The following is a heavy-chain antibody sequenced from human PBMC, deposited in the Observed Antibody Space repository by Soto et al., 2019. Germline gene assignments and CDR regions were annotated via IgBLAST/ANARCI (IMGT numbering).Heavy chain of an antibody. D-gene: IGHD2-21*02. V-gene: IGHV4-34*01. CDR3: ATDFYCCGDCPPVDRGNWFDP. Sequence: PSEPLSLTCAVYGGSFSGYYWSWIRQPPGKGLEWIGEINHSGSTNYNPSLKRRVTITVDTSKNQFSLKLSAVTAADTALCYCATDFYCCGDCPPVDRGNWFDPSGQRTLVT. J-gene: IGHJ5*02. CDR1: GGSFSGYY. CDR2: INHSGST.